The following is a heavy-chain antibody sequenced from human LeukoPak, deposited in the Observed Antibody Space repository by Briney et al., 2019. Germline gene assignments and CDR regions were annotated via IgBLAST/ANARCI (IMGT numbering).Heavy chain of an antibody. D-gene: IGHD2-15*01. CDR3: AREYCSGGSCYRAY. J-gene: IGHJ4*02. CDR2: INPSSGGT. V-gene: IGHV1-2*02. Sequence: EASVKVSCKAYGYTFISYYIHWVRQAPGQGLEWMGIINPSSGGTNYAQKFQGRVTVTRDTSISTAYMDLSRLRSDDTAVYYCAREYCSGGSCYRAYWGQGTLVTVSS. CDR1: GYTFISYY.